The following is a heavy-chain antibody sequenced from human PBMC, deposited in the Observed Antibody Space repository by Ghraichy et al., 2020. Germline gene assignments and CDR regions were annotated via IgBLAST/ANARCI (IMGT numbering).Heavy chain of an antibody. J-gene: IGHJ2*01. D-gene: IGHD5-24*01. CDR1: NASIKSDY. CDR3: ARRLWMATTRGYFAL. Sequence: SQTLSLTCTVANASIKSDYWSWLRQPPGKTLEWIGDIYFGGSPSYTPSLKSRVIISLHTSRNQFSLRLDSVTAPDTAVYFCARRLWMATTRGYFALWGRGTLAIVSS. V-gene: IGHV4-59*08. CDR2: IYFGGSP.